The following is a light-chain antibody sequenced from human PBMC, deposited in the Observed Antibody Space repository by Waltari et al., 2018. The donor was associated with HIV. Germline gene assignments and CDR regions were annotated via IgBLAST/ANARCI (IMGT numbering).Light chain of an antibody. CDR3: QQSFTLPLT. V-gene: IGKV1-39*01. CDR1: QIITSH. J-gene: IGKJ3*01. Sequence: DIQMTQSPSSLSASVGDRVPLTCRASQIITSHLNWYQQRPGKAPKLLIYAASSLESGVPSRFSGSGSGTDYTLTISSLQPEDFATYYCQQSFTLPLTFGPGTKVDIK. CDR2: AAS.